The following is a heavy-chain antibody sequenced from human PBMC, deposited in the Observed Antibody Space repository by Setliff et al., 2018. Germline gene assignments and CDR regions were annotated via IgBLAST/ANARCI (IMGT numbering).Heavy chain of an antibody. D-gene: IGHD6-19*01. J-gene: IGHJ5*02. CDR2: ISTTGSTE. V-gene: IGHV3-48*03. CDR3: ARDLRVAVAGLDL. Sequence: GGSLRLSCVASGFIFSGYVMNWVRQAPGKGLEWISYISTTGSTENYADSVKGRFTVSRDNAENSLYLQMNRLRVDDTAVYYCARDLRVAVAGLDLWGQGSLVTVSS. CDR1: GFIFSGYV.